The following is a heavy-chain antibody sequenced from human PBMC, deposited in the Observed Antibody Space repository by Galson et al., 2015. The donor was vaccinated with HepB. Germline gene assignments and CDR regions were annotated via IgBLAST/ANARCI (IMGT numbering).Heavy chain of an antibody. J-gene: IGHJ3*02. V-gene: IGHV3-15*01. D-gene: IGHD2-2*01. CDR1: GFTFSNAW. Sequence: SLRLSCAASGFTFSNAWMSWVRQAPGKGLEWVGRIKSRTDGGTTDYAAPVKGRFTISRDDSKNTLYLQMNSLKTEDTAVYYCTTQAGSNCSSTSCYDIWGQGTMVTVSS. CDR2: IKSRTDGGTT. CDR3: TTQAGSNCSSTSCYDI.